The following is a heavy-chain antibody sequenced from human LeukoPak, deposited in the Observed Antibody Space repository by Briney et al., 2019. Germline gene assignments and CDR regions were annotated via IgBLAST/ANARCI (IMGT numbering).Heavy chain of an antibody. J-gene: IGHJ4*02. D-gene: IGHD5-12*01. CDR2: INHDGSER. CDR3: ARDRRSGYDFYYFDY. V-gene: IGHV3-7*01. CDR1: GLTFSTYW. Sequence: PWGSLRLSCAASGLTFSTYWMTWVRQAPGKGLEWVANINHDGSERYYVDSVRGRFTISRDNAKNSLYLQMNSLRAADTAVYYCARDRRSGYDFYYFDYWGQGTLVTVSS.